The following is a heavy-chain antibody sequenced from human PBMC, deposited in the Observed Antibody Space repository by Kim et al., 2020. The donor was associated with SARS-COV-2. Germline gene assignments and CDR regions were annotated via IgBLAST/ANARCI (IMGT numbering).Heavy chain of an antibody. D-gene: IGHD4-17*01. CDR2: IIPRFGPP. V-gene: IGHV1-69*13. J-gene: IGHJ6*02. Sequence: SVKVSCKASGGTFGSYAISWVRQAPAQGLEWMGGIIPRFGPPNYAQKFQGRVTISADESTSTAYMELTSLRSLDTAVYYCARHEPPTTLTSSYYFSGMDVWGQGTTVTVSS. CDR3: ARHEPPTTLTSSYYFSGMDV. CDR1: GGTFGSYA.